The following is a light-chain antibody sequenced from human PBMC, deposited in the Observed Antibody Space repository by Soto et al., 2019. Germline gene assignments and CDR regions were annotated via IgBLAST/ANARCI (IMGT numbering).Light chain of an antibody. CDR1: QSLXSD. Sequence: IVLTQSPSTLSVSRGERATLSCRASQSLXSDFFWFEQKPGQAPRLLIXDASTRATGIPDRFSGGGSGTEFTLTISSLQSADVATYYCQQYSKWPPSTVGQGTRLDIK. CDR3: QQYSKWPPST. CDR2: DAS. J-gene: IGKJ5*01. V-gene: IGKV3-15*01.